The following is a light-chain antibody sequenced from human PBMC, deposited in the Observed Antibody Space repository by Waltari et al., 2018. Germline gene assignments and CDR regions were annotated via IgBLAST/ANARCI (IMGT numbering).Light chain of an antibody. CDR3: HQYNDGPPFN. J-gene: IGKJ2*01. Sequence: EIVMTQSPATLSVSPGERAILSCRASQSVTTNLAGYQQKPGQAPRLLIYGATTRATDIPARFSGSGSGTEFTLTISSLQSEDFAVYYCHQYNDGPPFNFGQGTKLEIK. CDR2: GAT. V-gene: IGKV3-15*01. CDR1: QSVTTN.